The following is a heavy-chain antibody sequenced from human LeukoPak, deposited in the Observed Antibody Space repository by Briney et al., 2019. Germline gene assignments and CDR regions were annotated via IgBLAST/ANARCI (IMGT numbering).Heavy chain of an antibody. J-gene: IGHJ3*02. Sequence: GASVKVSCKVSGYTLTELSMHWVRQAPGKGLEWMGGFDPEDGETIYAQKFQGRVTMTEDTSTDTAYMELSSLRSEGTAVYYCATSPPHNDYGGNSDAFDIWGQGTMVTVSS. D-gene: IGHD4-23*01. CDR2: FDPEDGET. CDR3: ATSPPHNDYGGNSDAFDI. CDR1: GYTLTELS. V-gene: IGHV1-24*01.